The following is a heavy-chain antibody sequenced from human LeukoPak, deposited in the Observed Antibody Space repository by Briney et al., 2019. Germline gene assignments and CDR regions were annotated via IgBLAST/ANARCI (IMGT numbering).Heavy chain of an antibody. CDR2: VSHEGSGK. V-gene: IGHV3-30*18. Sequence: PGGSLRLSCAASGYPFSGSDIHWVRQAPAKGLERVAFVSHEGSGKFYAEPVKGRLGISRDSTKSTTYLQMNGLIADDTAVYYGAKTTGGWPRFFDHWGQGTLVAVCS. J-gene: IGHJ4*02. CDR3: AKTTGGWPRFFDH. CDR1: GYPFSGSD. D-gene: IGHD6-19*01.